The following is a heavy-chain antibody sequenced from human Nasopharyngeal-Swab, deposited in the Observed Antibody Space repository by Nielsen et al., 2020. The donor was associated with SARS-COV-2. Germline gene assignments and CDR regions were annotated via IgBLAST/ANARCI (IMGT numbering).Heavy chain of an antibody. V-gene: IGHV4-59*11. Sequence: SETLSLTCTVSGVSITTQYWSWIRQPPGKGLEWIGYVSHSGGTSYDPSLKSRVTMFMDTSKNQFSLRLRSVTAADTAVYYCAREGPTGWFDPWGQGTLVTVSS. CDR2: VSHSGGT. J-gene: IGHJ5*02. CDR3: AREGPTGWFDP. CDR1: GVSITTQY.